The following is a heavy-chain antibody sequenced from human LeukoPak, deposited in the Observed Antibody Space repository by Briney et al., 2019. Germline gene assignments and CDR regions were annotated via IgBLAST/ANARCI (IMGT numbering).Heavy chain of an antibody. D-gene: IGHD2-21*01. J-gene: IGHJ4*02. CDR2: SSSSDPGT. CDR3: ARAPVTSCRGAFCYPFDY. Sequence: GGSLRLPCAVSGFSLGSHAMSWVRQAPGKGLEWVSASSSSDPGTYYADSVRGRFTISRDNSKNTLYLQMNRLRVDDAAVYYCARAPVTSCRGAFCYPFDYWGQGILVTVSS. V-gene: IGHV3-23*01. CDR1: GFSLGSHA.